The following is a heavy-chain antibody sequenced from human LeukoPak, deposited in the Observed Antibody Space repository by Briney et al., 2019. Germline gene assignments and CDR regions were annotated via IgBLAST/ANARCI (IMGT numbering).Heavy chain of an antibody. D-gene: IGHD2-21*02. CDR2: IYYSGST. CDR3: ARAQYCGGDCYAFDI. V-gene: IGHV4-39*07. CDR1: GGSISSSSYH. J-gene: IGHJ3*02. Sequence: SETLSLTCTVSGGSISSSSYHWGWIRQPPGKGLEWIGSIYYSGSTNYNPSLKSRVTISVDTSKNQFSLKLSSVTAADTAVYYCARAQYCGGDCYAFDIWGQGTMVTVSS.